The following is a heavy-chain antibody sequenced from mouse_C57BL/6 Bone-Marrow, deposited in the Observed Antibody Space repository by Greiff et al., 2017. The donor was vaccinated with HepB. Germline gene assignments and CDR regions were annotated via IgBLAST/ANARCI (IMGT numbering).Heavy chain of an antibody. J-gene: IGHJ2*01. CDR1: GYTFTDYY. D-gene: IGHD1-1*01. CDR2: INPYNGGT. Sequence: EVQLQQSGPVLVKPGASVKMSCKASGYTFTDYYMNWVKQSHGKSLEWIGFINPYNGGTSYNQKFKGKATLTVDKSSSTAYMELNSLTSEDSAVYYCARITTVVATNYFDYWGQGTTLTVSS. V-gene: IGHV1-19*01. CDR3: ARITTVVATNYFDY.